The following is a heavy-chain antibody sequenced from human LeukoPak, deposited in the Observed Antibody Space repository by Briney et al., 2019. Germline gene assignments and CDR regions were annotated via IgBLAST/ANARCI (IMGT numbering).Heavy chain of an antibody. CDR3: AKAPVTTCRGAFCYPFDY. CDR2: INSDGSST. CDR1: GFTFSSYW. J-gene: IGHJ4*02. V-gene: IGHV3-74*01. Sequence: GGSLRLSCAASGFTFSSYWMHWVRQAPGKGLVWVSRINSDGSSTSYADSVKGRFTISRDSSKNTLFLQMNRLRPEDAAVYYCAKAPVTTCRGAFCYPFDYWGLGTLVTVSS. D-gene: IGHD2-15*01.